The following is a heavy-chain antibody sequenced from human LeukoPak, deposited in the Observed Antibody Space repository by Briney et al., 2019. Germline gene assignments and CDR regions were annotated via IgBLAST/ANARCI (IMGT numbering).Heavy chain of an antibody. CDR3: ARDIVVVPAAMVTRWVYYMDV. Sequence: SETLSLTCTVSGGSISSYYWSWIRQPAGKGLEWIGRIYTSGSTNYNPSLKSRVTMSVDTSRNQFSLKLSSVNAADTAVYYCARDIVVVPAAMVTRWVYYMDVWGKGTTVTISS. J-gene: IGHJ6*03. CDR1: GGSISSYY. V-gene: IGHV4-4*07. CDR2: IYTSGST. D-gene: IGHD2-2*01.